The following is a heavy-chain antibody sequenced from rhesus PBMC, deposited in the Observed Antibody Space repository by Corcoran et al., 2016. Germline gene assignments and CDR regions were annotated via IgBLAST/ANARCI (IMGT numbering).Heavy chain of an antibody. CDR3: TSGSGYDYGSSYAY. J-gene: IGHJ4*01. V-gene: IGHV3S16*01. D-gene: IGHD4-29*01. Sequence: EVQLVESGGGLVQPGGSLRLSCAASGFTFSSYGMSWVRQAPGKGVEWVSSISSASSYKYSADAVKGRFTISRDNAKNSLSLQMNSLRAEDTAVYYCTSGSGYDYGSSYAYWGQGVLVTVSS. CDR1: GFTFSSYG. CDR2: ISSASSYK.